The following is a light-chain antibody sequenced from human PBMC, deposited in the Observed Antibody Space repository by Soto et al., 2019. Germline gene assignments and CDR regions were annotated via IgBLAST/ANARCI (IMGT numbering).Light chain of an antibody. V-gene: IGKV3-20*01. CDR2: GAS. Sequence: EIVLTQSPGTLSLSPGERATLSCRASQSISSSYLAWYQQKPGQAPRLLIYGASSRATGIPDRFSGSGSGTDLTLTISRQEPEDFAVYYCQQYDNSPYTFGQGTKLEIK. CDR1: QSISSSY. CDR3: QQYDNSPYT. J-gene: IGKJ2*01.